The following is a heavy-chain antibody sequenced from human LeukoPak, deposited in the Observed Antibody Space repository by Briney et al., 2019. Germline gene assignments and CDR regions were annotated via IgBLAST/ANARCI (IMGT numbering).Heavy chain of an antibody. V-gene: IGHV3-23*01. CDR2: ISGSGGDT. Sequence: PGGSLRLSCAASGFTFSNYAMNWVRQAPGKGLEWVSAISGSGGDTYYADSVKGRFTISRDNSKNTLYLQMNSLRAEDTAVYYCATDWAIHAFDIWGQGTMVTVSS. D-gene: IGHD2-2*02. CDR3: ATDWAIHAFDI. CDR1: GFTFSNYA. J-gene: IGHJ3*02.